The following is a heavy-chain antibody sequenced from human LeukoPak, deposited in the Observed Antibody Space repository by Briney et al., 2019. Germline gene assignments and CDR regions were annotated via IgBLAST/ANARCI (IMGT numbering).Heavy chain of an antibody. D-gene: IGHD4-17*01. V-gene: IGHV3-21*01. CDR3: ARNYGDAARFDY. Sequence: GGSLRLSCAASGFTFNTYTMNWVRQAPGKGLEWVSSISSSSSYIYYVDSVKGRFTISRDNAKNSLYLQMNSLGAEDTAVYYCARNYGDAARFDYWGQGTLVTVSS. J-gene: IGHJ4*02. CDR1: GFTFNTYT. CDR2: ISSSSSYI.